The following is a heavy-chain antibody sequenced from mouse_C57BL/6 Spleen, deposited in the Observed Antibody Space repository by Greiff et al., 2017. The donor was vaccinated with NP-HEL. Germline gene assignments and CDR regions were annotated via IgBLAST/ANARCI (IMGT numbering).Heavy chain of an antibody. CDR2: ISSGSSTI. D-gene: IGHD2-3*01. Sequence: EVMLVESGGGLVKPGGSLKLSCAASGFTFSDYGMHWVRQAPEKGLEWVAYISSGSSTIYYADTVKGRFTISRDNAKNTLFLQMTSLRSEDTAMYYCARDDGYYERFAYWGQGTLVTVSA. V-gene: IGHV5-17*01. CDR3: ARDDGYYERFAY. CDR1: GFTFSDYG. J-gene: IGHJ3*01.